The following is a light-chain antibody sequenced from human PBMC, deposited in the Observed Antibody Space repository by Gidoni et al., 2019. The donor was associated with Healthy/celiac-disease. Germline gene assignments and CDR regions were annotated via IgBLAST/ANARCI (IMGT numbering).Light chain of an antibody. J-gene: IGLJ2*01. Sequence: SSELTQDPAVSVALGQTVRITCQGESLRSYYASWYQQKPGHAPVLVIYGKNNRPSGIPDRFSGSSSGNTASLTITGAQAEDEADYYCNSRDSSGNHLVFGGGTKLTVL. V-gene: IGLV3-19*01. CDR1: SLRSYY. CDR3: NSRDSSGNHLV. CDR2: GKN.